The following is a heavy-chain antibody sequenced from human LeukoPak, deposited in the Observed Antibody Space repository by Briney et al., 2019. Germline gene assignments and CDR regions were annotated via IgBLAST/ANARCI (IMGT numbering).Heavy chain of an antibody. V-gene: IGHV3-48*02. D-gene: IGHD6-13*01. Sequence: GGSLRLSCAASGFTFSSYSMNWVRQAPGKGLEWVSYISSSSGTIYYADSVKGRFTISRDNAKNSLSLQMNSLRDEDTAVYYCARRYSSSWWHLDYWGQGTLVTVSS. CDR3: ARRYSSSWWHLDY. CDR1: GFTFSSYS. J-gene: IGHJ4*02. CDR2: ISSSSGTI.